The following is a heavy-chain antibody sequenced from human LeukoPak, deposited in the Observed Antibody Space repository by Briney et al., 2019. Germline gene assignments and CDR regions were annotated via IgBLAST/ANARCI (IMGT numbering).Heavy chain of an antibody. D-gene: IGHD2-15*01. CDR2: IKTKQDGGTT. J-gene: IGHJ6*03. V-gene: IGHV3-15*01. CDR1: GFTFGNAW. CDR3: TAIREYCDSAGCYSPYFYYYMDV. Sequence: GGSLRLACAASGFTFGNAWMNWVRQAPGKGLEWVGRIKTKQDGGTTDYATPVKGRFTISRDDSRNTLYLQMNSLRTDDTAIYYCTAIREYCDSAGCYSPYFYYYMDVWGKGTTVAVSS.